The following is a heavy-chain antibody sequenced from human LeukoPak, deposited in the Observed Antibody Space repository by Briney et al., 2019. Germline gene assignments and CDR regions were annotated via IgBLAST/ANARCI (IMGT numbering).Heavy chain of an antibody. Sequence: GGSLRLSCAASGFDFNNFAMSWVRQAPGKGPEWLSAMTGPADTTYYAESVKGRFTISRDYSKSMVYLQMTSLRVEDTAIYYCAKGAEIDHWGQGTLVTVSS. J-gene: IGHJ4*02. V-gene: IGHV3-23*01. CDR2: MTGPADTT. CDR3: AKGAEIDH. CDR1: GFDFNNFA.